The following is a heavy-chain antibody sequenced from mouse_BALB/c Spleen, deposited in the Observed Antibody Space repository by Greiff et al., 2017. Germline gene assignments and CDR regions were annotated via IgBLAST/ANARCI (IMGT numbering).Heavy chain of an antibody. CDR3: ARTNWYYAMDY. V-gene: IGHV3-2*02. D-gene: IGHD4-1*02. Sequence: EVQLQQSGPGLVKPSQSLSLTCTVTGYSITSDYAWNWIRQFPGNKLEWMGYISYSGSTSYNPSLKSRISITRDTSKNQFFLQLNSVTTEDTATYYCARTNWYYAMDYWGQGTSVTVSS. CDR2: ISYSGST. CDR1: GYSITSDYA. J-gene: IGHJ4*01.